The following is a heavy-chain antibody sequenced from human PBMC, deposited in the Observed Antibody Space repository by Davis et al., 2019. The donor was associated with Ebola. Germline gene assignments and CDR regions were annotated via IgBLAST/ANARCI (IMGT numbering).Heavy chain of an antibody. Sequence: GGSLRLSCAASGFTFSSYAMSWVRQAPGKGLEWVSAISVGGGSTQYADSVKGRFTISRDNSKNTLYLQMNSLRAEDTAVYYCAHCSGGSCYSNGFDFWGQGTMVTVSS. CDR3: AHCSGGSCYSNGFDF. V-gene: IGHV3-23*01. D-gene: IGHD2-15*01. CDR2: ISVGGGST. CDR1: GFTFSSYA. J-gene: IGHJ3*01.